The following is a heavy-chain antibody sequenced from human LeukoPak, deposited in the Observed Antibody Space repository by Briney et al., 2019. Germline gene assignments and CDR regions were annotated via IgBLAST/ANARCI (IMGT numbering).Heavy chain of an antibody. Sequence: PSETLSLTCSVSGGSISSYSWSWIRQPAGKGLEWIGRIYSSGNTNYNPSLKSRVTMSADTSKNQFSLRVSSVTAADTAVYYCARRPPALGAFDIWGQGTMVSVSS. J-gene: IGHJ3*02. CDR2: IYSSGNT. CDR3: ARRPPALGAFDI. V-gene: IGHV4-4*07. D-gene: IGHD6-6*01. CDR1: GGSISSYS.